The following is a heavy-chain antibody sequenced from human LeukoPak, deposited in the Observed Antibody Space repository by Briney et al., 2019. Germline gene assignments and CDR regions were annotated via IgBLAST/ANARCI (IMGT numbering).Heavy chain of an antibody. D-gene: IGHD3-22*01. V-gene: IGHV1-18*01. Sequence: ASVKVSCKASGYTFTSYGISWVRQAPGRGLEWMGWICAYNGNTNYAQKLQGRVTMTTDTSTSTAYMELRSLRSDDTAVYYCARANRITMIVVVITALDYWGQGTLVTVSS. CDR1: GYTFTSYG. CDR2: ICAYNGNT. J-gene: IGHJ4*02. CDR3: ARANRITMIVVVITALDY.